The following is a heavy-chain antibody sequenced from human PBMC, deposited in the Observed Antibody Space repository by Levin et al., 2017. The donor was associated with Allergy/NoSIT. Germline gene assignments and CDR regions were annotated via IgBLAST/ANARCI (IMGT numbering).Heavy chain of an antibody. CDR3: AKSPTYYYGSGSSFSLYYDYGMDV. CDR2: ISYDGSYK. J-gene: IGHJ6*02. CDR1: GFTFSNYG. Sequence: AGGSLRLSCAVSGFTFSNYGMYWVRQAPGKGLEWVAVISYDGSYKYYADSVKGRFTISRDNSKNTLYLQLNSLRAEDTAVYYCAKSPTYYYGSGSSFSLYYDYGMDVWGQGTTVTVSS. D-gene: IGHD3-10*01. V-gene: IGHV3-30*18.